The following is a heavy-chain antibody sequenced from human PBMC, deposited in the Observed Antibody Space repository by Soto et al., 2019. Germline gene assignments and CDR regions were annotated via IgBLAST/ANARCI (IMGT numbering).Heavy chain of an antibody. CDR1: GGSINTGGYS. CDR3: AIRLDDTPETFFNWFAP. J-gene: IGHJ5*02. V-gene: IGHV4-31*03. D-gene: IGHD2-15*01. CDR2: IFYTGTA. Sequence: QVQLQESGPGLVKPSQTLSLTCTVSGGSINTGGYSWGWSRHLPGEGLEWIGHIFYTGTAYYNPSLRSRVTVSIDTSANQFSLHMYSVTAADPAIYYCAIRLDDTPETFFNWFAPWGQGILVTVSS.